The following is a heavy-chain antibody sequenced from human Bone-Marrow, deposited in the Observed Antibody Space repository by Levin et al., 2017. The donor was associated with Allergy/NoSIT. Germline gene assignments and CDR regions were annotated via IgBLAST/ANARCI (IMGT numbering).Heavy chain of an antibody. Sequence: ASVKVSCKTSGYAFTGDYIHWVRQAPGQGLEWMGWINPRSGATNYAQQFQGRVSMTRDTSIDTAYMELKSLRSDDTGIYYCARDDYYGDDGYLDYWGQGSLVNVSS. CDR2: INPRSGAT. CDR3: ARDDYYGDDGYLDY. D-gene: IGHD4-17*01. V-gene: IGHV1-2*02. CDR1: GYAFTGDY. J-gene: IGHJ4*02.